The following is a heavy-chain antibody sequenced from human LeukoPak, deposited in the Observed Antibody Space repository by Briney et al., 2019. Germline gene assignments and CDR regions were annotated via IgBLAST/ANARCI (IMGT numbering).Heavy chain of an antibody. CDR3: AREGDCGGDCSPGYYYYGMDV. D-gene: IGHD2-21*02. J-gene: IGHJ6*02. CDR1: GYTFTSYG. Sequence: ASMKVSCKASGYTFTSYGISWVRQAPGHGLEWMGWISAYNGNTNYAQKLQGRVTMTTDTSTSTAYMELRSLRSDDTAVYYCAREGDCGGDCSPGYYYYGMDVWGQGTTVTVSS. CDR2: ISAYNGNT. V-gene: IGHV1-18*01.